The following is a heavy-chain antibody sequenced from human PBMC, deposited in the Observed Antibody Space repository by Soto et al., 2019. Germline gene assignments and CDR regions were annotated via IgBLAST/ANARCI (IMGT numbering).Heavy chain of an antibody. CDR2: IYYSGST. CDR1: GGSISSYY. CDR3: ARHRPGGRFLEWPSFDY. Sequence: QVQLQESGPGLVKPSETLSLTCTVSGGSISSYYWSWIRQPPGKGLEWIGYIYYSGSTNYNTSLKSRVTISVDTSKNQFSLKLSSVTAADTAVYYCARHRPGGRFLEWPSFDYWGQGTLVTVYS. D-gene: IGHD3-3*01. J-gene: IGHJ4*02. V-gene: IGHV4-59*08.